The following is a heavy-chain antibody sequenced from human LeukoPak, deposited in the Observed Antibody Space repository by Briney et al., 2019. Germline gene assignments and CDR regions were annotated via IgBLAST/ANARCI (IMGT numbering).Heavy chain of an antibody. V-gene: IGHV3-74*01. J-gene: IGHJ6*03. CDR1: GFAFSNYW. CDR2: INTHGSST. Sequence: GGSLRLSCAASGFAFSNYWLHWVRHAPGKWLVWVARINTHGSSTNYADSVKGRFTISRDNAKNTLYLQMTRLSAEDTAVYYALAGYYYYYMDVWGKGTTVTVSS. CDR3: LAGYYYYYMDV. D-gene: IGHD6-13*01.